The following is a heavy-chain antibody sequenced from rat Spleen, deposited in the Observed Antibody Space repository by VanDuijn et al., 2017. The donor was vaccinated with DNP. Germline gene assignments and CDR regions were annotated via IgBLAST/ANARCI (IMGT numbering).Heavy chain of an antibody. D-gene: IGHD4-3*01. Sequence: EVQLVESGGGLVQPGRSLKLSCAASGFTFSDYYMAWVRQAPPKGLEWVASISYDGSSTHYRDSVKGRFTISRDNAKSTLYLQMDSLRSEDTATYYCARARRDSGYPFFDYWGQGVMVTVSS. CDR2: ISYDGSST. CDR3: ARARRDSGYPFFDY. CDR1: GFTFSDYY. V-gene: IGHV5-7*01. J-gene: IGHJ2*01.